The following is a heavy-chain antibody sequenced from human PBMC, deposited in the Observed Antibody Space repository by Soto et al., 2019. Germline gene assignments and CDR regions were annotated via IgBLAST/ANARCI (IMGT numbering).Heavy chain of an antibody. J-gene: IGHJ4*02. CDR3: AKEYSTSFDY. CDR1: GFTFRNYA. V-gene: IGHV3-23*01. Sequence: GGALRLSCTASGFTFRNYAMNWVRQAPGKGLEWVSAISAGGSNTDYADSVKGRFTISSDNSKNTLYLQMNSLRAEDTAVYYCAKEYSTSFDYWGQGTLVTVSS. CDR2: ISAGGSNT. D-gene: IGHD6-6*01.